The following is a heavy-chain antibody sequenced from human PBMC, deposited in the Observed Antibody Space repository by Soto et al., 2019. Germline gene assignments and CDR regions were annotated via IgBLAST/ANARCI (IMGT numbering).Heavy chain of an antibody. Sequence: GASVKVSCKGSGYTFSNYPIGWVRQAPGQGLEGGGWISNYDAITNYAQKFQGRVTMTTDTSTGTAYMELRSLRSDDTAIYYCERHIGGYGDFFLDTWGQGTQVTVSS. CDR3: ERHIGGYGDFFLDT. J-gene: IGHJ5*02. D-gene: IGHD3-3*01. V-gene: IGHV1-18*04. CDR2: ISNYDAIT. CDR1: GYTFSNYP.